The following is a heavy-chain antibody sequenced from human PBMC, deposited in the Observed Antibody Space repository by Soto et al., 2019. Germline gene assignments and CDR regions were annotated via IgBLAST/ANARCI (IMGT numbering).Heavy chain of an antibody. Sequence: ASVEVSCKASGYTSTSYGISWVRQAPGQGLEWMGWISAYNGNTNYAQKLQGRVTMTTDTSTSTAYMELRSLRSDDTAVYYCARDLWPGTKVDGWFDTWGQGTLVTVSS. CDR3: ARDLWPGTKVDGWFDT. D-gene: IGHD1-7*01. V-gene: IGHV1-18*01. CDR1: GYTSTSYG. CDR2: ISAYNGNT. J-gene: IGHJ5*02.